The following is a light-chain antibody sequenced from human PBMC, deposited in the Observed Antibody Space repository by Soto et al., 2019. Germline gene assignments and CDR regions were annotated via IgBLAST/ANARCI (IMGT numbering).Light chain of an antibody. CDR3: QQYEASPLT. V-gene: IGKV3D-15*01. J-gene: IGKJ3*01. CDR1: ESVDIN. CDR2: AAS. Sequence: EIVLTQSPATLSVSPGERVTLSCRASESVDINLAWYQQKPGQTPRLLIYAASTRDTDIPDRFNGSGSGTDFALTISRLEPEDFALYYCQQYEASPLTFGPGTKVDVK.